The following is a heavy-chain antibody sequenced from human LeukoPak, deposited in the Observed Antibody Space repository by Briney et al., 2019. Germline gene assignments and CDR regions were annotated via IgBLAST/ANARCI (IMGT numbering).Heavy chain of an antibody. CDR1: GYTFTGYY. V-gene: IGHV1-2*06. Sequence: ASVKVSCKASGYTFTGYYMHWVRQAPGQGLEWMGRINPNSGGTNYAQKFQGRVTMTRDTSISTAYMELSRLRSDDTAVCYCASSNSGSYYTNYWGQGTLVTVSS. J-gene: IGHJ4*02. D-gene: IGHD1-26*01. CDR3: ASSNSGSYYTNY. CDR2: INPNSGGT.